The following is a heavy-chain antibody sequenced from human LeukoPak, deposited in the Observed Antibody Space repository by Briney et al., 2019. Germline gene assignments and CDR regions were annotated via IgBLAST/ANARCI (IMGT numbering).Heavy chain of an antibody. CDR3: ARGPLRTDVY. CDR1: GFTFSNYW. CDR2: INQDGSEK. D-gene: IGHD2-8*01. Sequence: GGSLRLSCAASGFTFSNYWMNWVRQAPGKGLEWVANINQDGSEKYYADSVKGRFTISRDNAKNSLYLQMNSLRAEDTAVYYCARGPLRTDVYWGQGTLVTVSS. J-gene: IGHJ4*02. V-gene: IGHV3-7*05.